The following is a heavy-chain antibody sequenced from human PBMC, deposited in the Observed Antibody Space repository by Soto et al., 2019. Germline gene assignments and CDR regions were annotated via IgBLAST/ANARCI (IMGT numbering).Heavy chain of an antibody. CDR2: IYHSGST. Sequence: KPSETLSLTCAVSGGSISSSNWWSWVRQPPGKGLEWIGEIYHSGSTNYNPSLKSRVTISVDKSKNQFSLKLSSVTAADTAVYYCAREPSGSENWFDPWGQGTLVTVSS. CDR1: GGSISSSNW. D-gene: IGHD6-6*01. V-gene: IGHV4-4*02. J-gene: IGHJ5*02. CDR3: AREPSGSENWFDP.